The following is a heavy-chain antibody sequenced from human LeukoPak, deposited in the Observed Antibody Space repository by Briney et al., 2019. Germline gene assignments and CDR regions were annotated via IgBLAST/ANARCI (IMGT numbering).Heavy chain of an antibody. D-gene: IGHD3-10*01. CDR3: ARVLPYGSRIQDH. J-gene: IGHJ4*02. Sequence: SGGSLRLSCTATGFTFSSYWMSWVRQAPGKGLEWVAHMKADGSERYYVDSVKGRFTISRDNAEISLSLQMNSLGAEDTAVYYCARVLPYGSRIQDHWGQGTLVTVSS. CDR1: GFTFSSYW. CDR2: MKADGSER. V-gene: IGHV3-7*04.